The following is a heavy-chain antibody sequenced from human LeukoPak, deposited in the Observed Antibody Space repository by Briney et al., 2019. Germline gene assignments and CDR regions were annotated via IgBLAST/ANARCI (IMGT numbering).Heavy chain of an antibody. V-gene: IGHV3-23*01. CDR3: AKGYSTNWYLFDY. CDR2: ICDNGGCT. CDR1: GFTFSSSA. Sequence: QPGGSLRLSCAASGFTFSSSALTWVRQAPGKGLEWVSSICDNGGCTYYADSVKGRFTISRDNSKHTLYLQMNSLSVEDTALYYCAKGYSTNWYLFDYWGQGSLVTVSS. D-gene: IGHD6-13*01. J-gene: IGHJ4*02.